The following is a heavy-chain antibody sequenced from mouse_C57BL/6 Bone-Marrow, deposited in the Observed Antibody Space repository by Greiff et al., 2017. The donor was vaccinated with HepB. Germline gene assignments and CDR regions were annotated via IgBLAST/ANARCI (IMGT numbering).Heavy chain of an antibody. V-gene: IGHV1-15*01. CDR1: GYTFTDYE. D-gene: IGHD1-1*01. Sequence: VQLQQAGAELVRPGASVTLACKASGYTFTDYEMHWVKQTPVHGLEWIGAIDPETGGTAYNQKFKGKAILTADKSSSIAYMELRSLTSEDSAVYYCTRGDYGSSYDWYFDVWGTGTTVTVSS. CDR3: TRGDYGSSYDWYFDV. J-gene: IGHJ1*03. CDR2: IDPETGGT.